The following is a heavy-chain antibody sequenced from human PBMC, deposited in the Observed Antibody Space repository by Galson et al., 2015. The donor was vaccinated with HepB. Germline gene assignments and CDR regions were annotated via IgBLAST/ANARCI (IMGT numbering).Heavy chain of an antibody. CDR3: ARDGRERQPLPGY. Sequence: SLRLSCAASGFTFTDYSMHWVRQTPDKGLEWVAIISSDGSNKNYADPVKGRFTISRDNSKNTLYLQVSSLKTEDTAVYYCARDGRERQPLPGYWGQGTLVTVSS. V-gene: IGHV3-30*04. CDR1: GFTFTDYS. CDR2: ISSDGSNK. J-gene: IGHJ4*02. D-gene: IGHD2-2*01.